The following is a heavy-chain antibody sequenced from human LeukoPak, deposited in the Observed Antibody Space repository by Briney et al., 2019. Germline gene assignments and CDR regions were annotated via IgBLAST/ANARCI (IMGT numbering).Heavy chain of an antibody. D-gene: IGHD1-1*01. CDR2: ISGSGGST. CDR3: AKAITTGYYFDY. CDR1: GFTFSNYV. J-gene: IGHJ4*02. Sequence: GGSLRLSCAASGFTFSNYVMNWVRQAPGKGLEWVSTISGSGGSTDYADSVKGRFTISRDNSKNTLYLQMNSLRAEDTAIYYCAKAITTGYYFDYWGQGTLVTVSS. V-gene: IGHV3-23*01.